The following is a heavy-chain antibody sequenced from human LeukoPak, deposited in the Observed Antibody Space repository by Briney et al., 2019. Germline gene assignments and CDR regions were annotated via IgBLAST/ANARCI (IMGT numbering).Heavy chain of an antibody. Sequence: SETLSLTCTVSGGSISSYYWSWIRQPPGKGLEWIGYIYYSGSTNYNPSLKSRVTISVDTSKNQFSLKLSSVTAADTAVYYCARPDYDFWSGSAEYFQHWGQGTLVTVSS. V-gene: IGHV4-59*08. J-gene: IGHJ1*01. CDR1: GGSISSYY. CDR2: IYYSGST. D-gene: IGHD3-3*01. CDR3: ARPDYDFWSGSAEYFQH.